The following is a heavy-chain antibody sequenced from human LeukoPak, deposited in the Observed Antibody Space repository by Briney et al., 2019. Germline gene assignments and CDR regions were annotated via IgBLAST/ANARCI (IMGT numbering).Heavy chain of an antibody. J-gene: IGHJ4*02. CDR1: GFTFSSYT. V-gene: IGHV3-21*01. D-gene: IGHD3-16*01. Sequence: PGGSLRLSCAASGFTFSSYTMNWVRQAPGKGLEWVSSIAGSSGYISYADSVKGRFTISRDNARNTLYLQMNSLRAEDTAVYYCAGGRLHYWGQGALVTVSS. CDR3: AGGRLHY. CDR2: IAGSSGYI.